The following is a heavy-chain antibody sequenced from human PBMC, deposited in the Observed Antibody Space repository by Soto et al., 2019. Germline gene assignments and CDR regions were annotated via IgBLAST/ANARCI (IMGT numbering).Heavy chain of an antibody. V-gene: IGHV1-69*06. Sequence: QVQVVQSGAEVKRPGSSVKVSCKASGDTLTNYAIQWVRQARGQGLEWLGRISPISGTPNYAPKFQGRVTITADTSTRTVYMQLSSLRSEDTAIYYCSLFSYASSGYSLTYVDLWGRGTLVPVSS. CDR3: SLFSYASSGYSLTYVDL. J-gene: IGHJ2*01. CDR2: ISPISGTP. CDR1: GDTLTNYA. D-gene: IGHD3-22*01.